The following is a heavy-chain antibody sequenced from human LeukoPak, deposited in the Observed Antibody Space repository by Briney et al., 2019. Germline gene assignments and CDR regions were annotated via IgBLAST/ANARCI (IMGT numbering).Heavy chain of an antibody. CDR3: AKARFPPYLYYFDY. CDR2: INQDESES. Sequence: GGSLRLSCAASGFTFSSYWMGWVRQAPGKGLEWVANINQDESESYYVDSVKGRFTISRDNAKNSLYLQMNSLRDEDTAVYYCAKARFPPYLYYFDYWGQGTLVTVSS. V-gene: IGHV3-7*01. CDR1: GFTFSSYW. D-gene: IGHD3-16*01. J-gene: IGHJ4*02.